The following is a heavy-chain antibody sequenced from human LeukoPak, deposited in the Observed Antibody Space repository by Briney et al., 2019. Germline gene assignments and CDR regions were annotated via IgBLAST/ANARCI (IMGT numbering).Heavy chain of an antibody. D-gene: IGHD3-16*01. V-gene: IGHV1-2*02. CDR2: INPNSGDT. Sequence: ASVKVSCKASGYTFTGYYMHWVRQAPGQGLEWMGWINPNSGDTKYAQKLQGRVTMTRDTSISTAYMELSRLRSDDTALYYCATQRGSYLWGTDFDFWGQGTLVTVSS. J-gene: IGHJ4*02. CDR1: GYTFTGYY. CDR3: ATQRGSYLWGTDFDF.